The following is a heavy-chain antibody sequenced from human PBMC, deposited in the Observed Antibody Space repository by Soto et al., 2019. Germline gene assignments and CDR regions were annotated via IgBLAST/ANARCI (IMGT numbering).Heavy chain of an antibody. V-gene: IGHV3-23*01. CDR2: ISGSGGST. Sequence: GGSLRLSCAASGFTFSSYAMSWVRQAPGKGLEWVSAISGSGGSTYYADSVKGRFTISRDNSKNTLYLQMNSLRAEDTAVYYCAKDLGPRGYSCGFLDYWGQGTLVTVS. CDR1: GFTFSSYA. J-gene: IGHJ4*02. CDR3: AKDLGPRGYSCGFLDY. D-gene: IGHD5-18*01.